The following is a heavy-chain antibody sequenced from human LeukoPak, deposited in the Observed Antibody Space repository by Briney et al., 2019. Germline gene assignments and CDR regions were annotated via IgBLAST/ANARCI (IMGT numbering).Heavy chain of an antibody. CDR3: AGASSSWYSVGY. CDR1: GFTFNNYW. J-gene: IGHJ4*02. D-gene: IGHD6-13*01. V-gene: IGHV3-21*01. CDR2: ISSSSSYI. Sequence: GGSLRLSCVASGFTFNNYWLHWVRQAPGKGLEWVSSISSSSSYIYYADSVKGRFTISRDNAKNSLYLQMNSLRAEDTAVYYCAGASSSWYSVGYWGQGTLVTVSS.